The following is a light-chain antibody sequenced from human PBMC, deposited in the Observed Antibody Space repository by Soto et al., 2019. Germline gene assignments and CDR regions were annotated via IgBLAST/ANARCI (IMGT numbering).Light chain of an antibody. CDR3: SSYVTSGTLV. V-gene: IGLV2-14*01. CDR1: SSDIGGSDY. CDR2: EVS. Sequence: QSALTQAASVSGSPGQSITISCTGTSSDIGGSDYVSWYQKHPGKAPKVIIYEVSDRPSGVSDCFSGSKSGNTASLTISGLQAEDEADYYCSSYVTSGTLVFGGGTKLTVL. J-gene: IGLJ3*02.